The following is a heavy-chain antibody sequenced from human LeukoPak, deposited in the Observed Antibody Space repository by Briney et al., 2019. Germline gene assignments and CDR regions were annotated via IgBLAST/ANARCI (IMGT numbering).Heavy chain of an antibody. Sequence: SGPALVKPTQPLPLTCTFSGFSLSTSGMRVSWIRQPPGKALAWLARIDWDDDKFYSTSLKTRLTISKDTSKNQVVLTMTNMDPVDTATYYCARIPYHCSGGSCYSFFDYWGQGTLVTVSS. CDR2: IDWDDDK. CDR3: ARIPYHCSGGSCYSFFDY. V-gene: IGHV2-70*04. CDR1: GFSLSTSGMR. D-gene: IGHD2-15*01. J-gene: IGHJ4*02.